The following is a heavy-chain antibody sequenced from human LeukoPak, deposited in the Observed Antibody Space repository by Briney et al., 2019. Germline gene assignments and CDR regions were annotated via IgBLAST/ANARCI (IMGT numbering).Heavy chain of an antibody. D-gene: IGHD6-13*01. V-gene: IGHV4-4*07. J-gene: IGHJ4*02. CDR3: AREIPGSSWYFDY. Sequence: SETLSLTCTVSGASVSSYSWSWIRQPAGKGLECIGRIYTSGSTNYNPSLKSRVTMSIDTSKNQFSLKLNSVTAADTAVYYCAREIPGSSWYFDYWGQGTLVTVSS. CDR2: IYTSGST. CDR1: GASVSSYS.